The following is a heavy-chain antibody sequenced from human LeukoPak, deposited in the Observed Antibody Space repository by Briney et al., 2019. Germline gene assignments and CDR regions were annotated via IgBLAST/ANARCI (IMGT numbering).Heavy chain of an antibody. Sequence: PSETLSLTCIVSGGSISSSSYYWPWIRQPPGKGLEWIGSMSYSGSTYYNPSPKSRVTISVDMSKNQFSLKLSSVTAADTAVYYCARGEGVLRYFDWFDYWGQGTLVTVS. CDR1: GGSISSSSYY. J-gene: IGHJ4*02. CDR2: MSYSGST. D-gene: IGHD3-9*01. CDR3: ARGEGVLRYFDWFDY. V-gene: IGHV4-39*01.